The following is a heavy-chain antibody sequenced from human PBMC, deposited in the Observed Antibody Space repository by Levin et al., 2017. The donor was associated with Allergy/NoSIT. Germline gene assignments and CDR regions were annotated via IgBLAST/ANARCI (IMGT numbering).Heavy chain of an antibody. Sequence: GESLKISCAASGFTFSSYAMHWVRQAPGKGLEWVAVIWHDGSTQHYVDSVKGRFTISRDISKNMLYLQMDSLRAEDTAVYYCARDHCHYGSGAFFRTCDAFDIWGRGTMVTVSS. CDR3: ARDHCHYGSGAFFRTCDAFDI. CDR2: IWHDGSTQ. J-gene: IGHJ3*02. D-gene: IGHD2-15*01. V-gene: IGHV3-33*01. CDR1: GFTFSSYA.